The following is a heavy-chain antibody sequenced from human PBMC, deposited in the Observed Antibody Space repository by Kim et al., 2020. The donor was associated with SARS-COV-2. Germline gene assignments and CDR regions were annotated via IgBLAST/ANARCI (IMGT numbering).Heavy chain of an antibody. J-gene: IGHJ6*03. CDR2: IYYSGST. CDR3: ARDRGGRYMDV. D-gene: IGHD1-26*01. CDR1: GGSISSYY. Sequence: SETLSLTCTVSGGSISSYYWSWIRQPPGKGLEWIGYIYYSGSTNYNPSLKSRVTISVDTSKNQFSLKLSSVTAADTAVYYCARDRGGRYMDVWGKGTTVTVSS. V-gene: IGHV4-59*01.